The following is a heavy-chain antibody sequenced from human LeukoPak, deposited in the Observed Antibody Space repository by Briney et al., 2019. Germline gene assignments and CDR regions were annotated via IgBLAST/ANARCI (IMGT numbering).Heavy chain of an antibody. V-gene: IGHV4-30-4*01. J-gene: IGHJ6*03. D-gene: IGHD1-14*01. CDR3: ARASITYYYYYYMGV. Sequence: SETLSLTCTVSGGSISSGDYYWRWIRQPPGKGLEWIGYIYYSGSTYYNPSLKSRVTISVDTSKNQFSLKLSSVTAADTAVYYCARASITYYYYYYMGVWGKGTTVTVSS. CDR1: GGSISSGDYY. CDR2: IYYSGST.